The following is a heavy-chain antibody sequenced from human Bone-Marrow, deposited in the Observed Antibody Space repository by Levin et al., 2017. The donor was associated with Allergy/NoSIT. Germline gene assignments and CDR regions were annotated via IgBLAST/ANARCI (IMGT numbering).Heavy chain of an antibody. J-gene: IGHJ4*02. Sequence: GGSLRLSCAASGFTFSSYAMSWVRQAPGKGLEWVSAISGSGGSTYYADSVKGRFTISRDNSKNTLYLQMNSLRAEDTAVYYCAKESGLIRYFGVHPAGYFDYWGQGTLVTVSS. V-gene: IGHV3-23*01. CDR3: AKESGLIRYFGVHPAGYFDY. CDR2: ISGSGGST. CDR1: GFTFSSYA. D-gene: IGHD3-9*01.